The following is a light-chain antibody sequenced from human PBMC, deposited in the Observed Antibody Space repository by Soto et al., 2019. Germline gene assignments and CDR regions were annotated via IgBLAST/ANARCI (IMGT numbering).Light chain of an antibody. CDR2: GAS. CDR1: QDVMYD. V-gene: IGKV3-15*01. J-gene: IGKJ1*01. Sequence: EIVLTQSPAALSVSPGGRATLSCRASQDVMYDLAWYQQKPGQAPRLLVYGASTRATDAPPRFRGSGSGREFSLTISSLQSEDFATYYCQQYRGWPRTFGQGSRVEIK. CDR3: QQYRGWPRT.